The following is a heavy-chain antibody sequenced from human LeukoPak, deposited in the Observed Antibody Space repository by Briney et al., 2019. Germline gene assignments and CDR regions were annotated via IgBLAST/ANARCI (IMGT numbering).Heavy chain of an antibody. J-gene: IGHJ6*03. Sequence: ASVKVSCKASGGTFSSYAISWVRQAPGQGLEWMGWMNPNSGNTGYAQKFQGRVTMTRNTSISTAYMELSSLRSEDTAVYYCARTGDYADYYYYYYMDVWGKGTTVTISS. CDR2: MNPNSGNT. V-gene: IGHV1-8*02. CDR1: GGTFSSYA. D-gene: IGHD4-17*01. CDR3: ARTGDYADYYYYYYMDV.